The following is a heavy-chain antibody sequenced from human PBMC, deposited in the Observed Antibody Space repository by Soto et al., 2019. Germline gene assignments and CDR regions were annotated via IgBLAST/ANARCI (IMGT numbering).Heavy chain of an antibody. Sequence: SVKVSCKASGGTFSSYAISWVRQAPGQGLEWMGGIIPIFGTANYAQKFQGRVTITADESTSTAYMELSSLRSEDTAVYYCARSILTGYYDYYYYYGMDVWGQGTTVTVSS. CDR1: GGTFSSYA. V-gene: IGHV1-69*13. CDR3: ARSILTGYYDYYYYYGMDV. CDR2: IIPIFGTA. D-gene: IGHD3-9*01. J-gene: IGHJ6*02.